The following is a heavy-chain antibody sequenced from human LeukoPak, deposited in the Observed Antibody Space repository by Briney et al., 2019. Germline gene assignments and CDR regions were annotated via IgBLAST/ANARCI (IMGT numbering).Heavy chain of an antibody. Sequence: ASVKVSCKAPGGTFSSYAISWVRQAPGQGLEWMGRIIPILGIANYAQKFQGRVTITADKSTSTAYMELSSLRSEDTAVYYCALDLTNYGRFDYWGQGTLVTVSS. CDR1: GGTFSSYA. V-gene: IGHV1-69*04. D-gene: IGHD2-8*01. J-gene: IGHJ4*02. CDR2: IIPILGIA. CDR3: ALDLTNYGRFDY.